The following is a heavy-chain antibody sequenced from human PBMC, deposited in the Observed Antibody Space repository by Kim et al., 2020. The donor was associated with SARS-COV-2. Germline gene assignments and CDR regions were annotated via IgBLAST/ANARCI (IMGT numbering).Heavy chain of an antibody. V-gene: IGHV4-31*03. D-gene: IGHD3-10*01. CDR1: GGSISSGGYY. CDR2: IYYSGST. CDR3: ARAYVLLWFGELGGMDV. Sequence: SETLSLTCTVSGGSISSGGYYWSWIRQHPGKGLEWIGYIYYSGSTYYNPSLKSRVTISVDTSKNQFSLKLSSVTAADTAVYYCARAYVLLWFGELGGMDVWGQGTTVTVSS. J-gene: IGHJ6*02.